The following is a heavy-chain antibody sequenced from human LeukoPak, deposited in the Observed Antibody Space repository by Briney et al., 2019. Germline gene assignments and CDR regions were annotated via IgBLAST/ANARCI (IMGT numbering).Heavy chain of an antibody. CDR3: ARLDHYYDSSGYWDYAFDI. Sequence: PSETLSLTCTVSGGSISSYYWSWIRQPPGKGLEWIGYIYYSGSTNYNPSLKSRVTISVDTSKNQFSLKLSSVTAADTAVYYCARLDHYYDSSGYWDYAFDIWGQGTMVTVSS. CDR1: GGSISSYY. V-gene: IGHV4-59*08. CDR2: IYYSGST. D-gene: IGHD3-22*01. J-gene: IGHJ3*02.